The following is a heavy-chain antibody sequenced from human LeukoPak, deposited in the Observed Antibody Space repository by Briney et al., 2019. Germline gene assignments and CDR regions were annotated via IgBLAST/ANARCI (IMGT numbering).Heavy chain of an antibody. CDR1: GFTFSSYA. V-gene: IGHV3-30-3*01. D-gene: IGHD3-10*01. CDR2: ISYDGSNK. J-gene: IGHJ4*02. CDR3: AREGSMVRGAVDY. Sequence: PGGSLRLSCAASGFTFSSYAMHWVRQAPGKGLEWVAVISYDGSNKYYADSVKGRFTISRDNSKNPPYLQMNSPRAEDTAVYYCAREGSMVRGAVDYWGQGTLVTVSS.